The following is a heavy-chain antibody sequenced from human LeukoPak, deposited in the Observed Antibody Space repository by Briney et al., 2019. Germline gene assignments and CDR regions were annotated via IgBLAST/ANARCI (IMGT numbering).Heavy chain of an antibody. D-gene: IGHD1-1*01. CDR2: INSDGSST. CDR3: ARASWNRRDFDY. CDR1: GFTFSSYW. J-gene: IGHJ4*02. V-gene: IGHV3-74*01. Sequence: GGSLRLSCAASGFTFSSYWMHWVRQAPGKGLVWVSRINSDGSSTSYADSVKGRFTISRDNAKNTLYLQMNSPRAEDTAVYYCARASWNRRDFDYWGQGTLVTVSS.